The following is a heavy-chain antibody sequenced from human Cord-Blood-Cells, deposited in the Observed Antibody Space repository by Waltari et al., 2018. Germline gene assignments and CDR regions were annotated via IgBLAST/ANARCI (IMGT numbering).Heavy chain of an antibody. D-gene: IGHD1-26*01. CDR1: GFTFSSYW. V-gene: IGHV3-7*01. Sequence: EVQLVESGGGLVQPGGSLRLSCAASGFTFSSYWMSWVRQAPGKGLEWVANIKQDGSEKYYVDSVKGRFTISRDNAKNSLYLQMNSLRAEDTAVYYCARWGATTSYYFDYWGQGTLVTVSS. CDR2: IKQDGSEK. J-gene: IGHJ4*02. CDR3: ARWGATTSYYFDY.